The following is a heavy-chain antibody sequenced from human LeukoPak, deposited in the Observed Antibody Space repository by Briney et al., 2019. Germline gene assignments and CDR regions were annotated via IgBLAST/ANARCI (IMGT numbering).Heavy chain of an antibody. CDR2: ISYDGSNK. CDR1: GFTFSSYA. J-gene: IGHJ3*02. D-gene: IGHD3-22*01. V-gene: IGHV3-30*04. Sequence: GGSLRLSCAASGFTFSSYAMHWVRQAPGKGLEWVAVISYDGSNKYYADSVKGRFTISRDNSKNTLYLQMNSLRAEDTAVYYCARDPYYYDSSGYYYGDAFDIWGKGTMVTVSS. CDR3: ARDPYYYDSSGYYYGDAFDI.